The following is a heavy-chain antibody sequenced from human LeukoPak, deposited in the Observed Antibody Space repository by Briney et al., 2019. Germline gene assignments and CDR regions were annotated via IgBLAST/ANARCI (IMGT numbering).Heavy chain of an antibody. V-gene: IGHV1-2*02. CDR1: GYTFTGYY. CDR2: INPNTGGT. D-gene: IGHD3-10*01. Sequence: ASVKVSCKASGYTFTGYYLYWVRQAPGQGLEWMGWINPNTGGTKYAQKFQGRVTMTKDTSISTAYMELTRLLFDDTAVYYCARDWGAGSKFDPWGQGTLVTVSS. J-gene: IGHJ5*02. CDR3: ARDWGAGSKFDP.